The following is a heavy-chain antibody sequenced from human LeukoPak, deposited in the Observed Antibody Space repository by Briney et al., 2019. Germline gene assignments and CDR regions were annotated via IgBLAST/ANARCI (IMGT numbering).Heavy chain of an antibody. J-gene: IGHJ4*02. V-gene: IGHV4-59*08. D-gene: IGHD3-22*01. CDR3: ASTTYYYDSSGPHY. CDR1: GGSISTYS. CDR2: IYYSGTT. Sequence: SETLSLTCTVSGGSISTYSWSWIRQPPGKGLEWIGYIYYSGTTNYNSSLKSRVTISVDTSKNQFSLKLSSVTAADTAVYYCASTTYYYDSSGPHYWGQGTLVTVSS.